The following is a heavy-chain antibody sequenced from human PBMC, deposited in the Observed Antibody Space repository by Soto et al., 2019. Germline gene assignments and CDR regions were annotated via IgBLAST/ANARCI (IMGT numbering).Heavy chain of an antibody. Sequence: GGSLRLSCVVSGFTFTRYSMSWVRQAPGKGREWVKFVTISSGSIYYANSVKGRVTTSRDNAKDRLYLKLYSLESEDTAVYYCAKDYYFDSSGYYPLDYWGQGTLVTVSS. J-gene: IGHJ4*02. CDR2: VTISSGSI. CDR3: AKDYYFDSSGYYPLDY. CDR1: GFTFTRYS. V-gene: IGHV3-21*01. D-gene: IGHD3-22*01.